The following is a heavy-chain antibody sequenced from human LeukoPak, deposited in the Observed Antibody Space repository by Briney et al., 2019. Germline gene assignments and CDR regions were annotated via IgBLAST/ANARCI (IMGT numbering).Heavy chain of an antibody. Sequence: PSETLSLTCTVSGGSISSYYWSWIRQPPEKGLEWIGYIYYSGSTSYNPSLKSRVTISVDTSKNQFSLKLSSVTAADTAVYYCARGYSGSYGRFDYWGQGTLVTVSS. CDR3: ARGYSGSYGRFDY. J-gene: IGHJ4*02. CDR1: GGSISSYY. D-gene: IGHD1-26*01. V-gene: IGHV4-59*01. CDR2: IYYSGST.